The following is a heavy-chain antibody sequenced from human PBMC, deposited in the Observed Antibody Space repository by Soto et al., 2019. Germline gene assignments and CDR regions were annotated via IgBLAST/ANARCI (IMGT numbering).Heavy chain of an antibody. CDR2: ISAYNGNT. CDR1: GYTFTSYG. J-gene: IGHJ6*02. CDR3: AREYYYDSSGWYYYDYGMDV. V-gene: IGHV1-18*04. D-gene: IGHD3-22*01. Sequence: QVQLVQSGAEVKKPGASVKVSCKASGYTFTSYGISWVRQAPGQGLEWMGWISAYNGNTNYAQKLQGRVTMTTDTTMSTAYMELRSLRSDDTAVYYCAREYYYDSSGWYYYDYGMDVWGQGTTVTVSS.